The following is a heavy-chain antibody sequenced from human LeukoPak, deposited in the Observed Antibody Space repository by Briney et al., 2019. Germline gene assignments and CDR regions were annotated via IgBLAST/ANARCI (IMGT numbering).Heavy chain of an antibody. J-gene: IGHJ5*02. CDR3: AKVRAYGSGSYSPGFDP. Sequence: PGGSLRLSCAASGFTFSSYAMSWVRQAPGKGLEWVSAISGSGGSTYYADSVEGRFTISRDNSKNTLYLQMNSLRAEDTAVYYCAKVRAYGSGSYSPGFDPWGQGTLVTVSS. CDR2: ISGSGGST. CDR1: GFTFSSYA. D-gene: IGHD3-10*01. V-gene: IGHV3-23*01.